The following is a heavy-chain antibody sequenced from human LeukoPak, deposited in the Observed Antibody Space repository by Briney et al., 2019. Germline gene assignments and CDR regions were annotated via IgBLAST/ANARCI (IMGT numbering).Heavy chain of an antibody. D-gene: IGHD2-15*01. J-gene: IGHJ5*02. Sequence: GESLRLSCAASGFTFSSYAMSWVRQAPGKGLGWVANIKQDGSEKYYVDSVKGRFTISRDNAKNSLYLQMNSLRAEDTAVYYCARPYCSGGSCYSSWFDPWGQGTLVTVSS. CDR2: IKQDGSEK. V-gene: IGHV3-7*01. CDR1: GFTFSSYA. CDR3: ARPYCSGGSCYSSWFDP.